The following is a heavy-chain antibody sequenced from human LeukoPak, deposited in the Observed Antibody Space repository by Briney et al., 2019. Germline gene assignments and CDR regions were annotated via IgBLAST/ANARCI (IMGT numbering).Heavy chain of an antibody. Sequence: ASVKVSCKTSGYTFTGYYIQWVRQAPGQGLEWMGYINPDSGGTNYAQEFQGRVTMTRDTSISTAYMELNRLRSDDTAVYYCARGEMITFGGVIVISTFDIWGQGTMVTVS. V-gene: IGHV1-2*02. J-gene: IGHJ3*02. CDR3: ARGEMITFGGVIVISTFDI. D-gene: IGHD3-16*02. CDR2: INPDSGGT. CDR1: GYTFTGYY.